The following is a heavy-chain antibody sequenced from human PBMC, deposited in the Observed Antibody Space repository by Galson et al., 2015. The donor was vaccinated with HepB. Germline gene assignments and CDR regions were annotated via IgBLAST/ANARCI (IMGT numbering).Heavy chain of an antibody. Sequence: SLRLSCAASGFTFSRYAMHWVRQAAGKGLEWVALISNDGNNKFYAEYVTGRFTISRDNSKNTVYLQMNSLRGEDTAVYYCVRDDFNDPSLFDFWGQGTLVTVSS. V-gene: IGHV3-30-3*01. CDR2: ISNDGNNK. D-gene: IGHD1-1*01. CDR1: GFTFSRYA. CDR3: VRDDFNDPSLFDF. J-gene: IGHJ4*02.